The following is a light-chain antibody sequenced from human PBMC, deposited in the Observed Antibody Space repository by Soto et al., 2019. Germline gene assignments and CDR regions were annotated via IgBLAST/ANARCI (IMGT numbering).Light chain of an antibody. V-gene: IGLV2-14*01. CDR3: GSYTSTSTFV. Sequence: QSVLTQPASVSGSPGQSITISCTGTSSDVGGFNYVSWYQQHPGKAPKLLIYEVNIRPSGFSNRFSGSKSGNTASLTISGLQAEDDADYYCGSYTSTSTFVFGTGTKVTVL. CDR2: EVN. J-gene: IGLJ1*01. CDR1: SSDVGGFNY.